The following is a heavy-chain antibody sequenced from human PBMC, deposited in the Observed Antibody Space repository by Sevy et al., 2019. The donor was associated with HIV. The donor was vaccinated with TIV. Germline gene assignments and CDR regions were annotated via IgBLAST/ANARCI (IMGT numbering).Heavy chain of an antibody. CDR2: INHSGST. D-gene: IGHD6-13*01. J-gene: IGHJ5*02. CDR3: ARGQHSSSWYNWFDP. V-gene: IGHV4-34*01. Sequence: SETLSLTCAVYAGSFSGYYWSWIRQPPGKGLEWIGEINHSGSTNYNPSLKSRVTISVDTSKNQFSLKLSSVTAADTAVYYCARGQHSSSWYNWFDPWGQGTLVTVSS. CDR1: AGSFSGYY.